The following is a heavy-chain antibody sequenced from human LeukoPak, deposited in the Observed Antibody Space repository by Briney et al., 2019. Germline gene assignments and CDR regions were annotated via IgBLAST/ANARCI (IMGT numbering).Heavy chain of an antibody. CDR1: GFTFSSYW. J-gene: IGHJ4*02. D-gene: IGHD3-9*01. V-gene: IGHV3-7*01. Sequence: GGSLRLSCAASGFTFSSYWMSWVRQAPGKGLEWVANIKQDGSEKQYVDSLKGRVTISRDNAKNSLYLQMNSLRAEDTAVYYCAREYYDTLTGYYTDYWGQGTLVTVSS. CDR3: AREYYDTLTGYYTDY. CDR2: IKQDGSEK.